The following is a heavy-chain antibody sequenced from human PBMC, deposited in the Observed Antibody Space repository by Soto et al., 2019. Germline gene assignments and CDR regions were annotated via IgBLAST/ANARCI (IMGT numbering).Heavy chain of an antibody. CDR3: ARDQGAVAGDFDY. Sequence: ASVKVSCKASGCTFSSYAISWVRQAPGQGLEWMGGISPNFGNTNYAQKLQGRVTMTTDTSTSTAYMELRSLRSDDTAVYYCARDQGAVAGDFDYWGQGTLVTVSS. D-gene: IGHD6-19*01. CDR2: ISPNFGNT. J-gene: IGHJ4*02. V-gene: IGHV1-18*01. CDR1: GCTFSSYA.